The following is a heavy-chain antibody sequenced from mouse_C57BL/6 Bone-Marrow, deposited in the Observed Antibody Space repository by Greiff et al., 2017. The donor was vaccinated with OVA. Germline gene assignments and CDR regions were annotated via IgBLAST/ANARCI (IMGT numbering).Heavy chain of an antibody. D-gene: IGHD1-2*01. V-gene: IGHV1-81*01. CDR1: GYTFTSYG. Sequence: QVQLQQSGAELARPGASVKLSCKASGYTFTSYGISWVKQRTGQGLEWIGEIYPRSGNTYYNEKFKGKATLTADKSSSTAYMEPRSLTSEDSAVYFCARSRTTAYGRYFDVWGTGTTVTVSS. CDR2: IYPRSGNT. J-gene: IGHJ1*03. CDR3: ARSRTTAYGRYFDV.